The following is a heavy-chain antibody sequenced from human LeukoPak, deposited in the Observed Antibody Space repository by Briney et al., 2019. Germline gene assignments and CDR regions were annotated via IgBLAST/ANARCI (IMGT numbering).Heavy chain of an antibody. CDR3: ARGTSSWRNGMDV. CDR1: GFTFSNYW. J-gene: IGHJ6*02. Sequence: GGSLRLSCAASGFTFSNYWIHWVRQGSGKGLVWVSRINSDGRSTSYADSVKGRFTISRDNAKNTLYLQMNSLRAEDTAVYYCARGTSSWRNGMDVWGQGTTVTVPS. D-gene: IGHD6-13*01. CDR2: INSDGRST. V-gene: IGHV3-74*01.